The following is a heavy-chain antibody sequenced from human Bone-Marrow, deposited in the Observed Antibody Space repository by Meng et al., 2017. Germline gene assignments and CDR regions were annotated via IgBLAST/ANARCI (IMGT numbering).Heavy chain of an antibody. CDR3: ARVVGYSGSYELDP. D-gene: IGHD1-26*01. Sequence: QLVHSGAEVKNPGSSVKVACKASGGTFSSYAISWVRQAPGQGLEWMGGIIPIFGTANYAQKFQGRVTITADKSTSTAYMELSSLRSEDTAVYYCARVVGYSGSYELDPWGQGTLVTVSS. J-gene: IGHJ5*02. CDR1: GGTFSSYA. CDR2: IIPIFGTA. V-gene: IGHV1-69*06.